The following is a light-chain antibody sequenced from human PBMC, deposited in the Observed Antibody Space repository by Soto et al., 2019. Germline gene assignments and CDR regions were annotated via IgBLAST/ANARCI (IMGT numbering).Light chain of an antibody. Sequence: QSALTQPASVSGSPGQSITISCTGTSSDVGGYNYVSWYQQQAGKAPKLIIHEVSNRPSGVSNRFSGSKSGNTASLTISGLQAEDEADFYCQSHESSLSAYVFGTETKVTVL. CDR1: SSDVGGYNY. CDR3: QSHESSLSAYV. V-gene: IGLV2-14*01. J-gene: IGLJ1*01. CDR2: EVS.